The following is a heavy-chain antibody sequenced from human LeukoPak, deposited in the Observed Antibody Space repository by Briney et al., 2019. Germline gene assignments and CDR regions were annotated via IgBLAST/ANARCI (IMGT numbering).Heavy chain of an antibody. D-gene: IGHD6-13*01. CDR1: GFTFSSYA. V-gene: IGHV3-23*01. CDR2: ISGSGGST. Sequence: GGSLRLSCAASGFTFSSYAMSWVRQAPGKGLEWVSAISGSGGSTYYADSVKGRFTISRDNSKNALYPQMNSLRAEDTAVYYCAKDKGSSSWLLDYWGQGTLVTVSS. CDR3: AKDKGSSSWLLDY. J-gene: IGHJ4*02.